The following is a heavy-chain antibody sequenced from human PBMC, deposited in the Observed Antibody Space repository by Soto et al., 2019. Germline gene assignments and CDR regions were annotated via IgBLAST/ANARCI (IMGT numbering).Heavy chain of an antibody. V-gene: IGHV1-69*13. D-gene: IGHD2-15*01. CDR2: IIPIFGTA. Sequence: SVKVSCKASGGTFSSYAISWVRQAPGQGLEWMGGIIPIFGTANYAQKFQGRVTITADESTSTAYMELSSLRPADTAVYYCAREGRYCSGGSCYWATDWFGPWGQGTLVTV. J-gene: IGHJ5*02. CDR1: GGTFSSYA. CDR3: AREGRYCSGGSCYWATDWFGP.